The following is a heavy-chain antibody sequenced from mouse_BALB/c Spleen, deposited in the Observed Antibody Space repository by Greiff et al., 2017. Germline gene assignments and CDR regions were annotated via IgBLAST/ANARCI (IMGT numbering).Heavy chain of an antibody. V-gene: IGHV5-4*02. CDR3: ARSYYRYFDY. CDR2: ISDGGSYT. Sequence: EVQGVESGGGLVKPGGSLKLSCAASGFTFSDYYMYWVRQTPEKRLEWVATISDGGSYTYYPDSVKGRFTISRDNAKNNLYLQMSSLKSEDTAMYYCARSYYRYFDYWGQGTTLTVSS. D-gene: IGHD2-14*01. J-gene: IGHJ2*01. CDR1: GFTFSDYY.